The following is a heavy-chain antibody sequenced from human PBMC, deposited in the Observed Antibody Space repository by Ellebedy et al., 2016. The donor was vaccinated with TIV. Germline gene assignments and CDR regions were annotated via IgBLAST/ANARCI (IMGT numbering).Heavy chain of an antibody. Sequence: MPSETLSLTCTVSGGSISSYYWSWTRQPPGKGLEWIGYIYYSGSTNYNPSLKSRVTISLDTSKNQFSLNLRSVPAADTAVYYCARNGGGGAAGYWGQGTLVTVSS. V-gene: IGHV4-59*01. J-gene: IGHJ4*02. D-gene: IGHD3-16*01. CDR3: ARNGGGGAAGY. CDR2: IYYSGST. CDR1: GGSISSYY.